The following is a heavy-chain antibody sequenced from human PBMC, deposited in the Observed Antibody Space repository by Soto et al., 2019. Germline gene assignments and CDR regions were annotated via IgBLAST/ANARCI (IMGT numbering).Heavy chain of an antibody. V-gene: IGHV3-21*06. D-gene: IGHD1-26*01. CDR3: ATEREVSPGGQMDV. Sequence: PGGSLRLSCAASEFTFGHYAMNWVRQAPGKGLEWVSSISYSGSHTYYADSVKARFTISRDNAKNSLYLQMNSLGVEDAAVYYCATEREVSPGGQMDVWGQGTTVTVSS. CDR2: ISYSGSHT. J-gene: IGHJ6*02. CDR1: EFTFGHYA.